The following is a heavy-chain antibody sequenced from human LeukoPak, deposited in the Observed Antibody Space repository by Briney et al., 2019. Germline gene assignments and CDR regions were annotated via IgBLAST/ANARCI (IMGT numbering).Heavy chain of an antibody. D-gene: IGHD3-22*01. V-gene: IGHV1-18*01. CDR2: ISAYNGNT. J-gene: IGHJ1*01. CDR3: ARDYYYDSSGYSFVQH. CDR1: GYTFTSYG. Sequence: ASVEVSCKASGYTFTSYGISWVRQAPGQGLEWMGWISAYNGNTNYAQKLQGRVTMTTDTSTSTAYMELRSLRSDDTAVYYCARDYYYDSSGYSFVQHWGQGTLVTVSS.